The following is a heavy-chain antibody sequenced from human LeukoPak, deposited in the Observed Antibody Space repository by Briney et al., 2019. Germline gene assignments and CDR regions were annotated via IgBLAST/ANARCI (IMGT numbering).Heavy chain of an antibody. J-gene: IGHJ4*02. Sequence: PGGSLRLSCAASGFTFSSYAMSWVRHAPGKGLEWVSAISGSGGSTYYADSVKGRFTISRDNSRNTLYLQMNSLRAEDTAVYYCAKLGYCSSTSCRRAVFDYWGQGTLVTVSS. V-gene: IGHV3-23*01. CDR1: GFTFSSYA. CDR2: ISGSGGST. CDR3: AKLGYCSSTSCRRAVFDY. D-gene: IGHD2-2*01.